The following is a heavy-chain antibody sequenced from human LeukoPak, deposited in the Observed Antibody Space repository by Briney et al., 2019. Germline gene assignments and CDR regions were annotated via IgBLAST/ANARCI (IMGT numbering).Heavy chain of an antibody. Sequence: GRSLRLSCAASGFTFSSYAMHWVRQAPGKGLGWVAVISYDGSNKYYADSVKGRFTISRDNSKNTLYLQMNSLRAEDTAVYYCARAWSNIVVVPAAMPDYWGQGTLVTVSS. CDR1: GFTFSSYA. V-gene: IGHV3-30*04. CDR2: ISYDGSNK. CDR3: ARAWSNIVVVPAAMPDY. J-gene: IGHJ4*02. D-gene: IGHD2-2*01.